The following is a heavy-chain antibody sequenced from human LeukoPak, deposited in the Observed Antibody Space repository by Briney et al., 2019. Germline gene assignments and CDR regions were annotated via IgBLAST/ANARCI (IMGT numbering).Heavy chain of an antibody. V-gene: IGHV2-5*01. CDR1: GCSLSTSEMG. D-gene: IGHD6-6*01. Sequence: SGPTLVNPTPTLALTCTFSGCSLSTSEMGVSWIRQPPGKALEWLALIVWTDEKHYSPSLKSRLTITKDTSKNQVVLTMTNMDPVDTATYYCAHRHIADRPFDPWGQGILVTVSS. J-gene: IGHJ5*02. CDR3: AHRHIADRPFDP. CDR2: IVWTDEK.